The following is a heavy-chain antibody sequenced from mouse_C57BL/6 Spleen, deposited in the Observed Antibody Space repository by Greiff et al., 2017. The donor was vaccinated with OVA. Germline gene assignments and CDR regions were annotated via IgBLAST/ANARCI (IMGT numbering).Heavy chain of an antibody. D-gene: IGHD2-5*01. Sequence: VQLQQPGAELVRPGSSVKLSCKASGYTFTSYWMHWVKQRPIQGLEWIGNIDPSDSETHYNQKFKDKATLTVDKSSSTAYMQLSSLTSEDSAVYYCARYGYSNYYFDYWGQGTTLTVSS. CDR3: ARYGYSNYYFDY. J-gene: IGHJ2*01. V-gene: IGHV1-52*01. CDR1: GYTFTSYW. CDR2: IDPSDSET.